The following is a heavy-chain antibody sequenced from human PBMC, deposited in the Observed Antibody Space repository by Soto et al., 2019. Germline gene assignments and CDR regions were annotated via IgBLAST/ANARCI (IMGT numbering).Heavy chain of an antibody. J-gene: IGHJ4*02. Sequence: SETLSLTCTVSGGSISGHAWIWVRQPAGRGLEWVGHIYPSGSTSYNPSLRSRVTMSLDTSNNQIFLNLTSVTAADTAVFYCVRGRSYSVYDFWGPGTLVTVSS. CDR3: VRGRSYSVYDF. D-gene: IGHD5-12*01. CDR2: IYPSGST. V-gene: IGHV4-4*07. CDR1: GGSISGHA.